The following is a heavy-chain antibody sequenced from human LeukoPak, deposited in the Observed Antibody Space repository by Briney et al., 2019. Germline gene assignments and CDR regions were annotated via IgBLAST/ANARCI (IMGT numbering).Heavy chain of an antibody. D-gene: IGHD1-26*01. Sequence: GGSLRLSCAASGFTFSTYWIHWVRQAPGKGLEWVASIKPDGSQKFYVDSVKGRFTISRDNAKNSLDLQMNTLRVDDTAVYYCARGWSYALGLWGQGTLVTVYS. J-gene: IGHJ5*02. CDR3: ARGWSYALGL. CDR1: GFTFSTYW. V-gene: IGHV3-7*01. CDR2: IKPDGSQK.